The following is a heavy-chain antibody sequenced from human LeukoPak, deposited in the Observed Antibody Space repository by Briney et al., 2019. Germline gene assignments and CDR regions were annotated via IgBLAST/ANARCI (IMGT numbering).Heavy chain of an antibody. CDR1: GFTFTRYW. CDR3: SNGIYSSSY. V-gene: IGHV3-7*01. D-gene: IGHD6-6*01. CDR2: ISQDGSEE. J-gene: IGHJ4*02. Sequence: SGGSLRLSCAASGFTFTRYWMAWVRQAPGKGLEWISNISQDGSEEYYVDSVRGRFTASRDNAKNSLYLQMNNLRAEDTAVYFCSNGIYSSSYWGQGTLVTVSS.